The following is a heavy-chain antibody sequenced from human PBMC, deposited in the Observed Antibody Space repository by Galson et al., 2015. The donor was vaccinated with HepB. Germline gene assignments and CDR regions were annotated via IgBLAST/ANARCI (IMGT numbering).Heavy chain of an antibody. Sequence: SLRLSCAATGFTFSNYGMSWVRQAPGKGLECVAAISRAGATADYAESVKGRFPVSRDSSKSTLYLQMNGLRAEDTARYYCVVGTTAPDYWAQGTLVTVSS. CDR2: ISRAGATA. D-gene: IGHD2/OR15-2a*01. V-gene: IGHV3-23*01. J-gene: IGHJ4*02. CDR3: VVGTTAPDY. CDR1: GFTFSNYG.